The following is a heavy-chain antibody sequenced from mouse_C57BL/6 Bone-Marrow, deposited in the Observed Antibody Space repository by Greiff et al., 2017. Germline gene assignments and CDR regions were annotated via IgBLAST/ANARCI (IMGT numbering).Heavy chain of an antibody. V-gene: IGHV1-69*01. D-gene: IGHD2-1*01. CDR1: GYTFTSSW. CDR2: IDPSDSYT. Sequence: QVQLQQPGAELVMPAASVKLSCKATGYTFTSSWIHWVKQRPGQGLEWIGEIDPSDSYTNSNQQFNGKSTLTVDKSSRPDYMQFSSLTSDCSAVYYCAIICYRNYAAWFAYGGQGTLVTVSA. J-gene: IGHJ3*01. CDR3: AIICYRNYAAWFAY.